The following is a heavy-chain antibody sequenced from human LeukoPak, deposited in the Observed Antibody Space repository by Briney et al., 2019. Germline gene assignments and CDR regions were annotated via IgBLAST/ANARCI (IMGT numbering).Heavy chain of an antibody. V-gene: IGHV4-4*07. D-gene: IGHD3-3*01. Sequence: SETLSLTCTVSGGSISRYYWSWIRQPAGKGLEWIGRIYTSGSTNYNPSLKSRVTMSVDTSKNQFSLKLSSVTAADTAVYYCASTSGRETRFLEWPGWFDPWGQGTLVTVSS. J-gene: IGHJ5*02. CDR1: GGSISRYY. CDR2: IYTSGST. CDR3: ASTSGRETRFLEWPGWFDP.